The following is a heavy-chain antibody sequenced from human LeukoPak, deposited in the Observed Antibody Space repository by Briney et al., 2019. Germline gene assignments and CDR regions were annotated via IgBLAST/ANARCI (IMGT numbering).Heavy chain of an antibody. J-gene: IGHJ4*02. CDR1: GFTFSSYS. Sequence: PGGSLRLSCAASGFTFSSYSMNWVRQAPGKGLEWVAVISYDGSNKYYADSVKGRFTISRDNSKNTLYLQMNSLRAEDTAVYYCAKLDSGSYYDVGNWGQGTLVTVSS. D-gene: IGHD3-10*01. CDR2: ISYDGSNK. CDR3: AKLDSGSYYDVGN. V-gene: IGHV3-30*18.